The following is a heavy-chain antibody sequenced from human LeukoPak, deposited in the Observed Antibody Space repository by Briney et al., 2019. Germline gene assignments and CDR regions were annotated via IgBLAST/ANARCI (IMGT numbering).Heavy chain of an antibody. V-gene: IGHV3-23*01. D-gene: IGHD3-10*01. Sequence: GGSLRLSCAASGFTFSSYAMSWVRQAPGKGLEWVSAISGSGGSTYYADSVKGRFTISRDNSKNTLYLQMNSLRAEDTAVYYCATLYGSGSYYNGVYFDYWGQGTLVTVSS. CDR1: GFTFSSYA. J-gene: IGHJ4*02. CDR3: ATLYGSGSYYNGVYFDY. CDR2: ISGSGGST.